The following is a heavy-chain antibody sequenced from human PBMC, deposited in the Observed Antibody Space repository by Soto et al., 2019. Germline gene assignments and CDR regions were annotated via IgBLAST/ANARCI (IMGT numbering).Heavy chain of an antibody. CDR2: ISSSSSTI. V-gene: IGHV3-48*01. CDR1: GFTFSSYS. CDR3: ARDLRDTAHYGAYTRRGRDNWFDP. J-gene: IGHJ5*02. D-gene: IGHD4-17*01. Sequence: EVQLVESGGGLVQPGGSLRLSCAASGFTFSSYSMNWVRQAPGKGLEWVSYISSSSSTIYYADSVKGRFTISRDNAMNSLYLQMNSLRAEDTAVYYCARDLRDTAHYGAYTRRGRDNWFDPWGKGTLVTVSS.